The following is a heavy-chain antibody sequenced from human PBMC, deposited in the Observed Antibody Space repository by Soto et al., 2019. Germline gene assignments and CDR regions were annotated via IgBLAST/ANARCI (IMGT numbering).Heavy chain of an antibody. CDR2: INPNSGGT. J-gene: IGHJ4*02. Sequence: ASVKVSCKASGYTFTGYSMHWGRQAPGQGLEWMGWINPNSGGTNYAQKFQGWVTMTRDTSISTAYMELSRLRSDDTAVYYCARGSLGTSGLFDYWGQGTLVTVSS. V-gene: IGHV1-2*04. CDR3: ARGSLGTSGLFDY. CDR1: GYTFTGYS. D-gene: IGHD7-27*01.